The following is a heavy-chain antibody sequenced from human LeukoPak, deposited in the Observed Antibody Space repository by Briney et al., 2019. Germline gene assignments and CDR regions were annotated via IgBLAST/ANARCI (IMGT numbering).Heavy chain of an antibody. D-gene: IGHD3-16*01. Sequence: PSETLSLTCNVSGGSISSYFWTWIRQPPGKGLEWVGYIYYSGSTKYNPSLKSRVTMSIDMSRSQFSLKMRFLTAADTAVYYCARGGFRHFDYWGQGTLVTVSS. J-gene: IGHJ4*02. V-gene: IGHV4-59*01. CDR3: ARGGFRHFDY. CDR2: IYYSGST. CDR1: GGSISSYF.